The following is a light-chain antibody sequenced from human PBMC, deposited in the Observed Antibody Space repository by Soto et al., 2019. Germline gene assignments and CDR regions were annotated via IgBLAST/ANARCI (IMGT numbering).Light chain of an antibody. CDR3: QQRSRWPLT. CDR1: QSVSRF. CDR2: DTS. J-gene: IGKJ1*01. Sequence: ERVLTQSPATLSLSPGERATLSCRASQSVSRFFAWYQQKPGQAPRLLTYDTSNRATGIPARFSGSGSGTEFTLTISSLEPEEFAIYYCQQRSRWPLTFGQGTRVEIK. V-gene: IGKV3-11*01.